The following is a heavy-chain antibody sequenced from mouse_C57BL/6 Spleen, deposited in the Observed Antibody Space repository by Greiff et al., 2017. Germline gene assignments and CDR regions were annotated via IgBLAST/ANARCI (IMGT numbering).Heavy chain of an antibody. CDR2: IYPGDGDT. D-gene: IGHD1-1*01. V-gene: IGHV1-80*01. J-gene: IGHJ1*03. Sequence: QVQLKESGAELVKPGASVKISCKASGYAFSSYWMNWVKQRPGKGLEWIGQIYPGDGDTNYNGKFKGKATLTADKSSSTAYMQLSSLTSEDSAVYFCARSVAVVARGYFDVWGTGTTVTVSS. CDR3: ARSVAVVARGYFDV. CDR1: GYAFSSYW.